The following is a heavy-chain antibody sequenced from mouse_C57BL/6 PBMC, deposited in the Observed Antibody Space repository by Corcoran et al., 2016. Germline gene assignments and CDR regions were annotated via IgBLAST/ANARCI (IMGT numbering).Heavy chain of an antibody. CDR3: SRFFDYYGNGFDY. D-gene: IGHD1-1*01. J-gene: IGHJ2*01. CDR1: GYTFKTYG. Sequence: QIQLVQSGPELKKPGETVKIYCKASGYTFKTYGMSWVKQAPGKGLRWMGCINTYSGVPTYADDFKGRFAFSLETTASTAYLQINNLKNEDTATYFCSRFFDYYGNGFDYCGQGTTLTVSS. CDR2: INTYSGVP. V-gene: IGHV9-3*01.